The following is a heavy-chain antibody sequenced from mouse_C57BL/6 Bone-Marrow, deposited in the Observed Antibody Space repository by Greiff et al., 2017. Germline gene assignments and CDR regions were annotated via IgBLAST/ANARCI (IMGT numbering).Heavy chain of an antibody. CDR1: GYTFTSYW. D-gene: IGHD1-2*01. J-gene: IGHJ3*01. CDR3: AIRLPLSY. CDR2: IHPSDSDT. V-gene: IGHV1-74*01. Sequence: QFQLQQPGAELVKPGASVKVSCKASGYTFTSYWMPWVKQRPGQGLEWVGRIHPSDSDTNYNQKFKGKSTLTVDKSSSTAYMQLSSLTSEDSAVYYCAIRLPLSYWGQGTLVTVSA.